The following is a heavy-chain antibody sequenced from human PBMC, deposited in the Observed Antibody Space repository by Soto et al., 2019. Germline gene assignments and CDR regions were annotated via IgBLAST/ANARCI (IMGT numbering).Heavy chain of an antibody. CDR1: GRIFSSFT. D-gene: IGHD5-18*01. Sequence: QVQVVQSGAEVKKPGSSVKISCKASGRIFSSFTTSWVRQVPGQGLEWMGGVISASGSVTYAPKFQGRVTITAVNSAGMGYLELTSLTSEDTAIYYCARVGSRDAYNYVLDHWGPGTMVTVSS. J-gene: IGHJ1*01. V-gene: IGHV1-69*06. CDR2: VISASGSV. CDR3: ARVGSRDAYNYVLDH.